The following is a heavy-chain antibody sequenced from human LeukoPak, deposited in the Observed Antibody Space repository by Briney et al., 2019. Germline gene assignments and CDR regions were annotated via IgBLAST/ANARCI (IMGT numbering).Heavy chain of an antibody. J-gene: IGHJ6*02. CDR2: ISSNGGST. Sequence: PGGSLRLSRAASGFTFSSYAMHWVRQAPGKGLEYVSAISSNGGSTYYANSVKGRFTISRDNSKNTLYLQMGSLRAEDMAVYYCARYHYYYGMDVWGQGTTVTVSS. CDR3: ARYHYYYGMDV. V-gene: IGHV3-64*01. CDR1: GFTFSSYA.